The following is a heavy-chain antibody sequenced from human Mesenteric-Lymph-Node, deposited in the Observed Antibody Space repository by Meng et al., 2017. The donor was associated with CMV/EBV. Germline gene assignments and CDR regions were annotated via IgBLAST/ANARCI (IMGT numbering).Heavy chain of an antibody. V-gene: IGHV3-15*01. J-gene: IGHJ6*02. CDR1: GFTFSNAW. D-gene: IGHD6-19*01. Sequence: GGSLRLSCAASGFTFSNAWMSWVRQAPGKGLEWVGHIKSKTDGGTTDYVAPVKGRFTISRDNAKNSLYLQMNSLRAEDTAVYYCARGAGIAVIYGMDVWGQGTTVTVSS. CDR2: IKSKTDGGTT. CDR3: ARGAGIAVIYGMDV.